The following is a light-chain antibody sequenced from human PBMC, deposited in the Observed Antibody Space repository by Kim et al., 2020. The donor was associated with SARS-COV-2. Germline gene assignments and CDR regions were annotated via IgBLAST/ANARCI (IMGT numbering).Light chain of an antibody. CDR3: QQYDKLPLT. Sequence: ASVGERVTITCQATQDIKNYLSWYLQKPGKAPKLLIYDASTLQVGIPSRFSGSGSGTDFSFTISSLQPEDIGTYYCQQYDKLPLTFGGGTKVDIK. CDR2: DAS. CDR1: QDIKNY. V-gene: IGKV1-33*01. J-gene: IGKJ4*01.